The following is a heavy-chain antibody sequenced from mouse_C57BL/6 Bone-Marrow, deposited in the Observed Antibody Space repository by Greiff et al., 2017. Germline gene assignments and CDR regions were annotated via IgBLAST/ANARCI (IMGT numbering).Heavy chain of an antibody. J-gene: IGHJ1*03. CDR3: ASGGYGYDDPYWYFDV. CDR1: GFTFSSYG. CDR2: ISSGGSYT. V-gene: IGHV5-6*01. D-gene: IGHD2-2*01. Sequence: DVHLVESGGDLVKPGGSLKLSCAASGFTFSSYGMSWVRQTPDKRLEWVATISSGGSYTYYPDSVKGRFTISRDNAKNTLYLQMSRLKSEDTAMYYCASGGYGYDDPYWYFDVWGTGTTVTVSS.